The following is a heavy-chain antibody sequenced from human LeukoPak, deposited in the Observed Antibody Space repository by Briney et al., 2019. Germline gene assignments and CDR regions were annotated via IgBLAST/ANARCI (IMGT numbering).Heavy chain of an antibody. CDR2: MNSNSGNT. Sequence: ASAKVSCKASGYTFTSYDINWVRQATGQGLEWMGWMNSNSGNTGSAQKFQGRLIMTRNTSISTAYMELSSLRSEDTAVYYCARGLVRGGWYSDHWGQGTLVTVSS. CDR3: ARGLVRGGWYSDH. CDR1: GYTFTSYD. J-gene: IGHJ5*02. D-gene: IGHD6-19*01. V-gene: IGHV1-8*01.